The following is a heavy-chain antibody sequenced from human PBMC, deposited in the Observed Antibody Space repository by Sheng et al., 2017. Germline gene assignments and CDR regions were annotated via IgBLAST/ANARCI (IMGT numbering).Heavy chain of an antibody. Sequence: VQVVESGGGVVQPGRSLRLSCAASGFTFGTYTMTWVRQAPGKGPEWVSAITDNGGGSSYAESVEGRFTISRDNSKRTLYLQMRRLTVEDTALYYCAKLQGLAAFDVWGRGTMVTVSS. J-gene: IGHJ3*01. D-gene: IGHD3-16*01. CDR3: AKLQGLAAFDV. CDR1: GFTFGTYT. CDR2: ITDNGGGS. V-gene: IGHV3-23*04.